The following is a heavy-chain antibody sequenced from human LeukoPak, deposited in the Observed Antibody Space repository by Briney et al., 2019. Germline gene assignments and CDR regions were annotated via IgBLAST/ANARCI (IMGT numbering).Heavy chain of an antibody. CDR3: ARDRLRFFDSYAFDV. Sequence: MPGGSLRLSCAASGFTFSSLNWVRQAPGKGLEWVSSSSSNSYIYYADSVKGRFTISRDNAKNSLYLQMNSLRAEDTAVYYCARDRLRFFDSYAFDVWGQGTMVTVSS. CDR2: SSSNSYI. J-gene: IGHJ3*01. CDR1: GFTFSSL. D-gene: IGHD3-9*01. V-gene: IGHV3-21*04.